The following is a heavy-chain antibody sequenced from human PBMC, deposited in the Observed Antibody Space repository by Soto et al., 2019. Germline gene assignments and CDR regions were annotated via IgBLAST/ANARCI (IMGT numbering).Heavy chain of an antibody. D-gene: IGHD6-19*01. V-gene: IGHV5-10-1*01. CDR3: ARLRYSSGWSYYYYYGMDV. CDR1: GYSFTSYW. J-gene: IGHJ6*02. CDR2: IDPSDSYT. Sequence: PGESLKISCKGSGYSFTSYWISWVCQMPGKGLEWMGRIDPSDSYTNYSPSFQGHVTISADKSISTAYLQWSSLKASDTAMYYCARLRYSSGWSYYYYYGMDVWGQGTTVTVSS.